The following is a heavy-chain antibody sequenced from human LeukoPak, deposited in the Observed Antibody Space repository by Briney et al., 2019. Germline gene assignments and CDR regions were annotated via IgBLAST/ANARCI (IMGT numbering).Heavy chain of an antibody. V-gene: IGHV4-39*01. CDR2: IYYSGST. J-gene: IGHJ3*02. Sequence: SETLSLTCTVSGGSISSSSYYWDWIRQPPGKGLEWIGSIYYSGSTYYNPSLKSRVTISVDTSKNQFSLKLSSVTAADTAVYYCARGLEYYYDSSGYNDAFDIWGQGTMVTVSS. CDR3: ARGLEYYYDSSGYNDAFDI. D-gene: IGHD3-22*01. CDR1: GGSISSSSYY.